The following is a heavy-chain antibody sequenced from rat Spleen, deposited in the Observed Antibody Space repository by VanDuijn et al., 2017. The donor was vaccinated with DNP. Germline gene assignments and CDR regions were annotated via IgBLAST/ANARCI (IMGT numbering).Heavy chain of an antibody. D-gene: IGHD1-3*01. J-gene: IGHJ1*01. V-gene: IGHV5-25*01. CDR2: VSHSDGIT. Sequence: EVQLVESGGGLVQPGRSLKLSCTASGFSFRNYYMAWVRQAPKKGLEWVAIVSHSDGITYYPDSVKGRFTISRDNSKSSLYLQMESLRSEDTATYFCARHGRVTTVATYWYFDFWGPGTMVTVSS. CDR3: ARHGRVTTVATYWYFDF. CDR1: GFSFRNYY.